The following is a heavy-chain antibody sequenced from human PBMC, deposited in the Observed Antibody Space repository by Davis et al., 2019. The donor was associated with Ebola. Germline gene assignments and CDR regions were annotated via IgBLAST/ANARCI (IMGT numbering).Heavy chain of an antibody. CDR3: AHKAYGSLANWFGP. CDR1: GFPLSTTGLG. D-gene: IGHD4-17*01. Sequence: SGPTLLHPTQPLTLTCYFSGFPLSTTGLGVGWIRHPPGTALECLALIYWDDDKRYSPSLRSRLTISKDTSKNQVVLTMTNMDPLDTATYYWAHKAYGSLANWFGPWGQGTLVTVSS. V-gene: IGHV2-5*02. CDR2: IYWDDDK. J-gene: IGHJ5*02.